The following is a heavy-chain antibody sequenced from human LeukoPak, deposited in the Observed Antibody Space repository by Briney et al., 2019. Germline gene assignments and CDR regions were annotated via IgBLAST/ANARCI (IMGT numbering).Heavy chain of an antibody. CDR1: AFIFSGHW. Sequence: PGGSLRLSCEGSAFIFSGHWMNWVRQTPGKGLEWVASIKEDGSERQYVDSVKGRFSISRDNTKGSLFLQLNSLRAGDTAVYYCARDFYYDSTKDYFDYWGQGTLVTVSS. V-gene: IGHV3-7*03. D-gene: IGHD3-22*01. CDR3: ARDFYYDSTKDYFDY. CDR2: IKEDGSER. J-gene: IGHJ4*02.